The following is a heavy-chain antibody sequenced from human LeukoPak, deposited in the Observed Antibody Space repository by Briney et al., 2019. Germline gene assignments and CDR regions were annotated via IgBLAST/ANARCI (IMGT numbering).Heavy chain of an antibody. Sequence: SGGSLRLSCAASGFTFSSYAMSWVRQAPGKGLEWVSAISSSGGSTYYADSVKGRFTISRDNSKNTLYLQMNSLRGEDTAEYYCAKGFWNPDYWGQGTLVTVSS. J-gene: IGHJ4*02. CDR2: ISSSGGST. CDR3: AKGFWNPDY. CDR1: GFTFSSYA. V-gene: IGHV3-23*01. D-gene: IGHD1-1*01.